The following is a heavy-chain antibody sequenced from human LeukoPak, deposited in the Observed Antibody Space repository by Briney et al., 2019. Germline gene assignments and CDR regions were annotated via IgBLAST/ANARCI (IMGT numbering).Heavy chain of an antibody. CDR3: ARGPGAMYFDF. CDR2: IYYSGTT. D-gene: IGHD2-2*01. V-gene: IGHV4-59*01. CDR1: GGSIISYY. J-gene: IGHJ4*02. Sequence: SETLSLTCAVSGGSIISYYWSWLRQPPGKGLEWIGYIYYSGTTNYNPSLKSRVTISVDRSKNQFSLELSSVTAADTAVYYCARGPGAMYFDFWGQGTLVTVSS.